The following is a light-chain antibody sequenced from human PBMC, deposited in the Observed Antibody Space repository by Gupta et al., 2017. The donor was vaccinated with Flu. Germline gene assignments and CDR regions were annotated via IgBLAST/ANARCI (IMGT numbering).Light chain of an antibody. V-gene: IGLV3-21*02. CDR3: QVWDSSSDHRV. CDR2: DDS. J-gene: IGLJ3*02. Sequence: SYVLTQPPSVSVAPGQTASITCGGNNIGRKRVYWYQQKPGQAPVLVVYDDSDRPSGIPERFSGSNSDNTATLTISRVEAEDEADFYCQVWDSSSDHRVFGGGTKLTVL. CDR1: NIGRKR.